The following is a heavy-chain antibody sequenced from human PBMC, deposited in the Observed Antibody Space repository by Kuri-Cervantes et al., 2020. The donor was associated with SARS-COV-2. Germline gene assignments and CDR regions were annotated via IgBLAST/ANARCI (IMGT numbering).Heavy chain of an antibody. Sequence: GESLKTSCAASGFTFSSYSMKWVRQASGKGLEWVSSISSSSSYIYYADSVKGRFTISRDNAKHSLYLQMNSLRAEDTAVYYCARDDPRITFVRGVTPILADHLTYSSYGMDFWGQGTMVTVSS. J-gene: IGHJ6*02. D-gene: IGHD3-10*01. CDR1: GFTFSSYS. CDR2: ISSSSSYI. V-gene: IGHV3-21*01. CDR3: ARDDPRITFVRGVTPILADHLTYSSYGMDF.